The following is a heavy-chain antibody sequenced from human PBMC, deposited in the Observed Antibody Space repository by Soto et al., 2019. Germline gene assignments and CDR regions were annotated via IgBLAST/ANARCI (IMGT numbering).Heavy chain of an antibody. CDR1: GDSISSGDYC. J-gene: IGHJ4*02. CDR2: IYYSGST. CDR3: ARVAAAGPKGDFDY. V-gene: IGHV4-30-4*01. D-gene: IGHD6-13*01. Sequence: SETLSLTCTVSGDSISSGDYCWSWIRQPPGKGLEWIGYIYYSGSTYYNPSLKSRVTISVDTSKNQFSLKLSSVTAADTAVYYCARVAAAGPKGDFDYWGQGTLVTVSS.